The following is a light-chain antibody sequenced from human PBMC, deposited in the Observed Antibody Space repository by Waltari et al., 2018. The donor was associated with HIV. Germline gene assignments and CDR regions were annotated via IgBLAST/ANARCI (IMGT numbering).Light chain of an antibody. CDR1: QDVDRY. V-gene: IGKV3-11*01. J-gene: IGKJ2*01. Sequence: EIVLTQSPATLSLSPGERASLSCRASQDVDRYLAWYQQRPGQPPRLLIYYASSRATGVPPRFSGGGSGTDFFLTINSLEPEDFAIYFCQQRVTWPHTFGQGT. CDR2: YAS. CDR3: QQRVTWPHT.